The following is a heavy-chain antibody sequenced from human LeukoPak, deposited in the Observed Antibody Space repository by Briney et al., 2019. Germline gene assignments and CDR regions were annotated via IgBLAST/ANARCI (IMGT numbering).Heavy chain of an antibody. D-gene: IGHD3-22*01. V-gene: IGHV3-23*01. Sequence: GGSLRLSCAASGFTFSSYAMSWVRQAPGKGLEWVSAISGSGGSTYYADSVKGRFTISRDNSKNTLYLQMNSLRAEDTAVYYCAKDLLYYHDSSGYYSSLLEDDYWGQGTLVTVSS. J-gene: IGHJ4*02. CDR3: AKDLLYYHDSSGYYSSLLEDDY. CDR1: GFTFSSYA. CDR2: ISGSGGST.